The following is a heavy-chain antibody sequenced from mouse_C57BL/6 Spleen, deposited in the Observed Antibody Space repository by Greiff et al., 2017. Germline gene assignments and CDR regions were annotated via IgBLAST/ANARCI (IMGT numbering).Heavy chain of an antibody. CDR1: GYSFTSYY. J-gene: IGHJ2*01. V-gene: IGHV1-66*01. CDR2: IYPGSGNT. Sequence: VQLQQSGPELVKPGASVKISCKASGYSFTSYYIHWVKQRPGQGLEWIGWIYPGSGNTKYNEKFKGKATLTADTSSSTAYMQLSSLTSEDSAVYYCARGGSRGSSLYFDYWGQGTTLTVSS. D-gene: IGHD1-1*01. CDR3: ARGGSRGSSLYFDY.